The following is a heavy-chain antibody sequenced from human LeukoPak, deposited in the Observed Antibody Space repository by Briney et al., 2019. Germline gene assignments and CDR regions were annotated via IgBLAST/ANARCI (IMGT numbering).Heavy chain of an antibody. CDR3: ARRVSYDAFDI. Sequence: SETLSLTCTVSGGSISTYYWSWIRQPPGKGLEWIGYIYHSGSTNYNPSLKSRVTISVDTSKNQFSLKLSSVTAADTAVYYCARRVSYDAFDIWGQGTMVTVSS. D-gene: IGHD3-16*02. J-gene: IGHJ3*02. CDR1: GGSISTYY. V-gene: IGHV4-59*12. CDR2: IYHSGST.